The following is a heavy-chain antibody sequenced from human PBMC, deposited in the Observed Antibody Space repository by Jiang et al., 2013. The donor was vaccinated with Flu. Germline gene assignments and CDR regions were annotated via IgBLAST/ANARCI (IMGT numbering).Heavy chain of an antibody. CDR1: GFTFSSYA. CDR3: ARAWAVAAFDY. D-gene: IGHD6-19*01. J-gene: IGHJ4*02. Sequence: VQLLESGGGVVQPGRSLRLSCAASGFTFSSYAMHWVRQAPGKGLEWVAVISYDGSNKYYADSVKGRFTISRDNSKNTLYLQMNSLRAEDTAVYYCARAWAVAAFDYWGQGTLVTVSS. CDR2: ISYDGSNK. V-gene: IGHV3-30*01.